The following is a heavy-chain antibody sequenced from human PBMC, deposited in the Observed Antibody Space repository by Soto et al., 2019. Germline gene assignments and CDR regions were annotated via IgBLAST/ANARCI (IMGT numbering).Heavy chain of an antibody. D-gene: IGHD5-12*01. CDR1: GGSISSYY. J-gene: IGHJ3*02. CDR3: ASAPSGYDYSGDAFDI. CDR2: IYYSGST. V-gene: IGHV4-59*08. Sequence: QVQLQESGPGLVKPSETLSLTCTVSGGSISSYYWSWIRQPPGKGLEWIGYIYYSGSTNYNPSLKSRVTISVDTSKNQFSLKLSSVTAADTAVYYCASAPSGYDYSGDAFDIWGQGTMVTVSS.